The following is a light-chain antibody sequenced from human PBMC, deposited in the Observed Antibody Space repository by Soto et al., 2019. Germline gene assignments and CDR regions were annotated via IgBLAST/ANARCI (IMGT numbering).Light chain of an antibody. V-gene: IGLV2-14*01. CDR1: SSDVGGYNY. CDR2: DVS. J-gene: IGLJ2*01. CDR3: SSYTSSSTLVV. Sequence: QSALTQPASVSGSPGQSITISCTGTSSDVGGYNYVSWYQQHPGKAPKLMIYDVSNRPSGVSNRFSGSKSGNTASLTISGLQAEDEADYYCSSYTSSSTLVVFGGGTTL.